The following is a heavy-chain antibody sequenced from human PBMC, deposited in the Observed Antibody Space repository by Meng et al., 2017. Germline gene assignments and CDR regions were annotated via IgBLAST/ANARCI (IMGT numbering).Heavy chain of an antibody. D-gene: IGHD6-13*01. J-gene: IGHJ4*02. CDR3: ATGAAAADH. CDR1: GLSFTDAW. CDR2: IKRNSDGGTI. V-gene: IGHV3-15*01. Sequence: GESLKISCVASGLSFTDAWMSWVRQAPEKGLEWVGRIKRNSDGGTIDYAAPVKGRFTISRDDSKNTLYLQMDSLITEDTAVYFCATGAAAADHWGQGTLVTVSS.